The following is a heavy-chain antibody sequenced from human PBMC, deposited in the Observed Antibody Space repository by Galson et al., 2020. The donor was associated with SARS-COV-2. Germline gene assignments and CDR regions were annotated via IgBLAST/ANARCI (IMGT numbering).Heavy chain of an antibody. J-gene: IGHJ4*02. CDR2: INPNRGGP. CDR1: GYTFTDYY. V-gene: IGHV1-2*02. Sequence: ASVTVSCQASGYTFTDYYLHWVRQAPGQGFEWMGWINPNRGGPYYAQKFQGRVTFTTDTSITTAYMDLSRLTSDDTAIYYCAKDVTPKIDTEMFLHWGQGTQVTVSS. CDR3: AKDVTPKIDTEMFLH. D-gene: IGHD3-10*02.